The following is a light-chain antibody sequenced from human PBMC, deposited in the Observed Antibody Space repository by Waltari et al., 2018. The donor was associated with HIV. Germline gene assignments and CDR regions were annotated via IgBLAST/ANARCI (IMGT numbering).Light chain of an antibody. CDR2: DAS. Sequence: EVVMTQSPATLSVSPGERVTLSCRASQNVSSDLAWLQQRPGQAPRLLIYDASTRASGTPTRFSASGSGTEFILTINSLQSEDVALYYCQQYNNWPLWTFGQGTKV. CDR1: QNVSSD. J-gene: IGKJ1*01. CDR3: QQYNNWPLWT. V-gene: IGKV3D-15*01.